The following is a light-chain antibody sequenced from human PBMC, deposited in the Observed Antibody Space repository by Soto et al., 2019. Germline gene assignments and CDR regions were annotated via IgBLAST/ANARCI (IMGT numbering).Light chain of an antibody. CDR3: LQNHNYPYT. V-gene: IGKV1-6*01. Sequence: AIQMTRSRSSLSASVGDRVPITCRASQDIRNDLGWFQQRPGKAPKVLIYAASSLQSGVPSRFSGSGSGTDFTLTISSLQPEDFATYYCLQNHNYPYTFGQGTKLDIK. CDR2: AAS. J-gene: IGKJ2*01. CDR1: QDIRND.